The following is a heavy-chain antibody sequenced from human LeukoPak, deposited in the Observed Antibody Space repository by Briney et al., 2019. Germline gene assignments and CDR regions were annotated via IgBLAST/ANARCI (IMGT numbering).Heavy chain of an antibody. CDR2: INPSAGDT. CDR1: GYTFTSYY. Sequence: ASVKVSSKASGYTFTSYYMYWVRQAPGQGHEWMGMINPSAGDTIYAQKFQGRVTMTRDTSTTTVYMELSSLRSEDTAVYYCAREIRYYYDSTSGYFDYWGQGTLVTVSS. CDR3: AREIRYYYDSTSGYFDY. J-gene: IGHJ4*02. V-gene: IGHV1-46*01. D-gene: IGHD3-22*01.